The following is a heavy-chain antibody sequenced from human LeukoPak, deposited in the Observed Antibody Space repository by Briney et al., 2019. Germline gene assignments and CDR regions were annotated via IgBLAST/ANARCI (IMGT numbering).Heavy chain of an antibody. V-gene: IGHV3-30*18. Sequence: PGGSLGLSCAAAGFPFSSYGMQWGRQAPGKGLEWVGVISYDGSNQYYADSVKGRFTISRDNSKNTLYLQMNSLRAEDTAVYYCAKDGYRSPTYFDYWGQGTLVTVSS. J-gene: IGHJ4*02. CDR3: AKDGYRSPTYFDY. CDR1: GFPFSSYG. D-gene: IGHD5-12*01. CDR2: ISYDGSNQ.